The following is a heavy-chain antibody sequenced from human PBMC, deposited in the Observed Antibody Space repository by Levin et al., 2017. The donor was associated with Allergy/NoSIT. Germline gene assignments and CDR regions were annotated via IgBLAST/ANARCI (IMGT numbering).Heavy chain of an antibody. CDR1: GFSLRTSGVG. J-gene: IGHJ4*02. CDR2: IYWDDDK. CDR3: VHKFNAYKPFDY. D-gene: IGHD3-16*01. Sequence: SGPTLVKPTQTLTLTCTFSGFSLRTSGVGVGWIRQPPGKALEWLALIYWDDDKRHSPSLKSRLTITKDTSKNQVVLTMTNMDPVDTATYFCVHKFNAYKPFDYWGQGTLVTVSS. V-gene: IGHV2-5*02.